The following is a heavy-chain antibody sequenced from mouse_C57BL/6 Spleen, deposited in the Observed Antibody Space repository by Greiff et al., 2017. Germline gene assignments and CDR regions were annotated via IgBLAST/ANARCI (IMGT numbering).Heavy chain of an antibody. CDR1: GYTFTDYY. Sequence: QVQLQQSGAELVRPGASVKLSCKASGYTFTDYYINWVKQRPGQGLEWIARIYPGSGNTYYNEKFKGKATLTAEKSSSTAYMQLSSLTSEDSAVYFCARSQLGRGDYYAMDYWGQGTSVTVSS. CDR2: IYPGSGNT. V-gene: IGHV1-76*01. CDR3: ARSQLGRGDYYAMDY. D-gene: IGHD4-1*02. J-gene: IGHJ4*01.